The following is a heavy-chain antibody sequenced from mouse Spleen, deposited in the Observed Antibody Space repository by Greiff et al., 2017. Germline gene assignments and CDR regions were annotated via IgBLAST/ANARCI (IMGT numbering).Heavy chain of an antibody. CDR2: ISYDGSN. J-gene: IGHJ3*01. Sequence: EVKLMESGPGLVKPSQSLSLTCSVTGYSITSGYYWNWIRQFPGNKLEWMGYISYDGSNNYNPSLKNRISITRDTSKNQFFLKLNSVTTEDTATYYCAHGSPSWFAYWGQGTLVTVSA. CDR3: AHGSPSWFAY. CDR1: GYSITSGYY. D-gene: IGHD1-1*01. V-gene: IGHV3-6*01.